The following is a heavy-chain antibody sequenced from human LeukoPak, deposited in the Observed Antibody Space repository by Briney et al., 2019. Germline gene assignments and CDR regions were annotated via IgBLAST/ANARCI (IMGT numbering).Heavy chain of an antibody. CDR2: INPSGGST. D-gene: IGHD6-25*01. CDR3: ARTSMAAYYFDY. Sequence: ASVKVSCKASGYTFTSYYVHWARQAPGQGLEWMGIINPSGGSTSYAQKFQGRVTMTRDTSTSTVYMELSSLRSEDTAVYYCARTSMAAYYFDYWGQGTLVTVSS. V-gene: IGHV1-46*01. CDR1: GYTFTSYY. J-gene: IGHJ4*02.